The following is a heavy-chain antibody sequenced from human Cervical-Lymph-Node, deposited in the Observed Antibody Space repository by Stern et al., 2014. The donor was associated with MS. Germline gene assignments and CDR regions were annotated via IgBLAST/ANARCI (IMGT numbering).Heavy chain of an antibody. Sequence: VQLVESGGGVVQPGTSLRLSCAASGFTISSYGMHWVRQAPGKGLEWVALAWYDGSTAYYTNSVKGRFTISRDNSKNTLSLQMNSLTAEDTAVYYCARGHIPYAYNYLFDYWGQGTLVTVSS. CDR1: GFTISSYG. CDR3: ARGHIPYAYNYLFDY. V-gene: IGHV3-33*01. D-gene: IGHD5-24*01. CDR2: AWYDGSTA. J-gene: IGHJ4*02.